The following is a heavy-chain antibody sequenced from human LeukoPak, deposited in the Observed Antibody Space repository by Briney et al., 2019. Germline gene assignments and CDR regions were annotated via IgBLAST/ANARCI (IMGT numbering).Heavy chain of an antibody. D-gene: IGHD1-26*01. J-gene: IGHJ3*02. V-gene: IGHV4-61*02. CDR3: ASQSLGVWELQFDI. CDR1: GGSISSGGYY. Sequence: PSETLSLTCTVSGGSISSGGYYWSWIRQPAGKGLEWIGRIYTSGSTNYNPSLKSRVTMSVDTSKNQFSLKLSSVTAADTAVYYCASQSLGVWELQFDIWGQGTMVTVSS. CDR2: IYTSGST.